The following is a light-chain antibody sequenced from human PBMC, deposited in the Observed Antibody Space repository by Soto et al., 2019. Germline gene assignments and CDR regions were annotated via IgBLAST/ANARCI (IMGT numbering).Light chain of an antibody. Sequence: EIVLTQSPGTQSLSPGERATLSSRASQSVSSSYLAWYQQKPGQAPRLLIYGASSRATGIPDRFSGSGSGTDFTLTISRLEPEDFAVYYCQQHGSSPRTFGQGTKVEIK. CDR3: QQHGSSPRT. CDR2: GAS. J-gene: IGKJ1*01. CDR1: QSVSSSY. V-gene: IGKV3-20*01.